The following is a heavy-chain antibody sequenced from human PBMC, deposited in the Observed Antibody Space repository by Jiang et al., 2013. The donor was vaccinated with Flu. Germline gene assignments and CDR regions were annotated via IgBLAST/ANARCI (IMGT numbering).Heavy chain of an antibody. CDR3: ARDAGYSSSGADWFDP. J-gene: IGHJ5*02. D-gene: IGHD6-13*01. CDR2: IIPIFGTA. CDR1: GGTFSSYA. Sequence: EVKKPGSSVKVSCKASGGTFSSYAISWVRQAPGQGLEWMGGIIPIFGTANYAQKFQGRVTITADESTSTAYMELSSLRSEDTAVYYCARDAGYSSSGADWFDPWGQGTLVTVSS. V-gene: IGHV1-69*01.